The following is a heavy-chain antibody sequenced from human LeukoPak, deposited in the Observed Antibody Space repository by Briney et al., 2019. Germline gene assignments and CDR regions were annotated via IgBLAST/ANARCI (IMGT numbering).Heavy chain of an antibody. V-gene: IGHV3-49*04. Sequence: QAGGSLRLSCTASGFTFGDYAMTWVRQAPGKGLEWVGSIRSQIYGGTPEYAASVKGRFTISRDDSEGVAYLQMNSLKTEDTAVYYCTRDQTPYYWGQGTLVTVSS. CDR3: TRDQTPYY. CDR1: GFTFGDYA. CDR2: IRSQIYGGTP. J-gene: IGHJ4*02.